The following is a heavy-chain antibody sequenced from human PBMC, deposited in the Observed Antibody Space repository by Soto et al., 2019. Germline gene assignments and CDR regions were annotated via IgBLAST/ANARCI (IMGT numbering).Heavy chain of an antibody. Sequence: QVQLVQSGAEVKKPGSSVKVSCKASRGTFSSYAISWVRQAPGQGLEWMGGIIPIFGTANYAQKFQGRVTITADKSTSTAYMELSCLRSEDTAVYYCATSAACSSTCCYPPANWFDPWGQGTLVTVSS. CDR2: IIPIFGTA. CDR3: ATSAACSSTCCYPPANWFDP. J-gene: IGHJ5*02. CDR1: RGTFSSYA. D-gene: IGHD2-2*01. V-gene: IGHV1-69*06.